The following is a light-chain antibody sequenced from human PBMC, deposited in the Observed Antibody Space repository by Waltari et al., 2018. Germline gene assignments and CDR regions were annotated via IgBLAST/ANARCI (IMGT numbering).Light chain of an antibody. J-gene: IGKJ1*01. CDR2: AAS. Sequence: IQMTQSPSSLSAPVGDRVTITCRASQGITSYLNWYQQKPGKAPKLLVYAASGLQSGVPSRFSGSGSGTHFTLTSSSLQPDDSATYFCQQSYITPWTFGQGTKVEI. V-gene: IGKV1-39*01. CDR1: QGITSY. CDR3: QQSYITPWT.